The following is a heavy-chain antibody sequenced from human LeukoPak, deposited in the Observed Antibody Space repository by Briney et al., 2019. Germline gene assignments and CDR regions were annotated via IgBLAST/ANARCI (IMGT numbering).Heavy chain of an antibody. J-gene: IGHJ4*02. Sequence: ASVKVSCKASGYTFTSYYMHWVRQAPGQGLEWMGIINPSGGSTSYAQKFQGRVSMTRDTSTSKVYMELSSLRSEDTAVYYCARDNIVATTSFDYWGQGTLVTVSS. V-gene: IGHV1-46*01. CDR2: INPSGGST. D-gene: IGHD5-12*01. CDR3: ARDNIVATTSFDY. CDR1: GYTFTSYY.